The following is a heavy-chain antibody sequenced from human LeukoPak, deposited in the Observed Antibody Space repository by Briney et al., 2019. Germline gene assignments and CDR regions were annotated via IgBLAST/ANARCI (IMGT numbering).Heavy chain of an antibody. CDR2: ISYDGSNK. D-gene: IGHD3-10*01. J-gene: IGHJ3*02. Sequence: PGGSLRLSCAASGFTFSSYAMHWVRQAPGKGLEWVAVISYDGSNKYYADSVKDRFTISRDNSKNTLYLQMNSLRAEDTAVYYCARNYGLGYDAFDIWGQGTMVTVSS. V-gene: IGHV3-30-3*01. CDR3: ARNYGLGYDAFDI. CDR1: GFTFSSYA.